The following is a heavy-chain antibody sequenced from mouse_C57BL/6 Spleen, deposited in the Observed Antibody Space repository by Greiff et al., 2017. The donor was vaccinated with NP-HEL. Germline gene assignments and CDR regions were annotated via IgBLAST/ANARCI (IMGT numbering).Heavy chain of an antibody. Sequence: DVHLVESGGDLVKPGGSLKLSCAASGFTFSSYGMSWVRQTPDKRLEWVATISSGGSYTYYPDSVKGRFTISRDNAKNTLYLQMSSLKSEDTAMYYCARQPHYYGSPWFAYWGQGTLVTVSA. CDR2: ISSGGSYT. D-gene: IGHD1-1*01. V-gene: IGHV5-6*01. J-gene: IGHJ3*01. CDR1: GFTFSSYG. CDR3: ARQPHYYGSPWFAY.